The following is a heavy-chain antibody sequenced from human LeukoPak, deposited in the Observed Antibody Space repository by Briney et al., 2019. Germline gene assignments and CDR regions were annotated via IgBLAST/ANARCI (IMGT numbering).Heavy chain of an antibody. CDR2: INPNSGGT. Sequence: ASVKVSCKASGYTFTGYYMHWVRQAPGQGLEWMGGINPNSGGTNYAQKFQGRFTMTRDTSISTAYMELSRLRSDDTAVYYCARGKYYYDSSCYWNGAFDIWGQGTMVTVSS. CDR3: ARGKYYYDSSCYWNGAFDI. J-gene: IGHJ3*02. CDR1: GYTFTGYY. D-gene: IGHD3-22*01. V-gene: IGHV1-2*02.